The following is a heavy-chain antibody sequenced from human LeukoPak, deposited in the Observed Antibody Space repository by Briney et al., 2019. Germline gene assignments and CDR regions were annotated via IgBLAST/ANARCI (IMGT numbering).Heavy chain of an antibody. V-gene: IGHV3-21*01. D-gene: IGHD2-2*01. CDR3: ARCLGYCSSTSCYD. CDR2: ISSSSSYI. Sequence: GGPLRLSCAASGFTFSSYSMNWVRQAPGKGLGWVSSISSSSSYIYYADSVKGRFTISRDNAKNSLYLQMNSLRAEDTAVYYCARCLGYCSSTSCYDWGQGTLVTVSS. CDR1: GFTFSSYS. J-gene: IGHJ4*02.